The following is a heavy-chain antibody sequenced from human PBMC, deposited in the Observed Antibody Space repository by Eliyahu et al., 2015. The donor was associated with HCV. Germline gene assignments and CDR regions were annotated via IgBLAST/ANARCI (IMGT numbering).Heavy chain of an antibody. CDR1: GFTFSSYD. Sequence: EVQLVESGGGLVQPGGSLRLSCAASGFTFSSYDMHWVRQATGKGLEWVSAIGTAGDPYYPGSVKGXFTISRENAKNSLYLQMNSLRAGDTAVYYCARGVGSILEWSHDWYFDLWGRGTLVTVSS. V-gene: IGHV3-13*05. D-gene: IGHD3-3*01. J-gene: IGHJ2*01. CDR2: IGTAGDP. CDR3: ARGVGSILEWSHDWYFDL.